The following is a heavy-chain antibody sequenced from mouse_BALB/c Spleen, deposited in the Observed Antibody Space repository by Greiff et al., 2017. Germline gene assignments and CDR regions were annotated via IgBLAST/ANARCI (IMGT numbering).Heavy chain of an antibody. CDR3: ARGDDYHAMDY. Sequence: VQLQQPGAELVKPGASVKLSCKASGYTFTSYWMHWVKQRPGQGLEWIGEINPSNGLTNYNEKFKSKATLTVDKSSSTAYMQLSSLTSEDSAVYYCARGDDYHAMDYWGQGTSVTVSS. J-gene: IGHJ4*01. V-gene: IGHV1S81*02. CDR1: GYTFTSYW. CDR2: INPSNGLT.